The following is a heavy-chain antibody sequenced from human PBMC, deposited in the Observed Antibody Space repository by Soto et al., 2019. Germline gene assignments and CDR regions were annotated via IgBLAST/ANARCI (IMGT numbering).Heavy chain of an antibody. V-gene: IGHV1-69*12. CDR2: IMPIFRTP. D-gene: IGHD5-12*01. Sequence: QVQLEQSGAEVKRPGSSVKVSCKASGGTFTTSAISWVRQAPGQGLEWMAGIMPIFRTPDYAQKSQGRVTVTADESTSTAYMELSGLRSDDTAVYYCSRDKDRLQLGGNYYYILDDCGQGTTVTISS. CDR3: SRDKDRLQLGGNYYYILDD. CDR1: GGTFTTSA. J-gene: IGHJ6*02.